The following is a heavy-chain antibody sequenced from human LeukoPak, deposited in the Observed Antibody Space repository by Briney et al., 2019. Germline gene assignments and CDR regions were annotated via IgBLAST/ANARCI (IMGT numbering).Heavy chain of an antibody. J-gene: IGHJ4*02. D-gene: IGHD3-22*01. CDR3: ARVKTDYYDSSGCLDY. CDR2: IYSDGST. CDR1: GFTVSSNY. Sequence: GGSLRLSCAASGFTVSSNYMSWVRQAPGKGLEWVSVIYSDGSTYYADSVKGRFTISRDNSKNTLYLQMNSLRAEDTAVYYCARVKTDYYDSSGCLDYWGQGTLVTVSS. V-gene: IGHV3-66*01.